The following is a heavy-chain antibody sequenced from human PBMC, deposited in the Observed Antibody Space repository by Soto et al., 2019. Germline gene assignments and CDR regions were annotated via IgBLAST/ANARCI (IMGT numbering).Heavy chain of an antibody. CDR2: IWYDGSNK. CDR1: GFTFSSYG. D-gene: IGHD4-17*01. CDR3: ARDFPYGDLNYYGMDV. V-gene: IGHV3-33*01. Sequence: GGSLRLSCAASGFTFSSYGMHWVRQAPGKGLEWVAVIWYDGSNKYYADSVKGRFTISRDNSKNTLYLQMNSLRAEDTAVYYCARDFPYGDLNYYGMDVWGQGTTVTVSS. J-gene: IGHJ6*02.